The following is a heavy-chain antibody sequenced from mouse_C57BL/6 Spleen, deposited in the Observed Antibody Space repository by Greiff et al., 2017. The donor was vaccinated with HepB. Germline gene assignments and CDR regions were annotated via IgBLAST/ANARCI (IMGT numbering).Heavy chain of an antibody. CDR1: GYTFTSYW. CDR2: IHPNSGST. J-gene: IGHJ4*01. Sequence: VQLKQPGAELVKPGASVKLSCKASGYTFTSYWMHWVKQRPGQGLEWIGMIHPNSGSTNYNEKFKSKATLTVDKSSSTAYMQLSSLTSEDSAVYYCARSRDYDYDVYAMDYWGQGTSVTVSS. CDR3: ARSRDYDYDVYAMDY. V-gene: IGHV1-64*01. D-gene: IGHD2-4*01.